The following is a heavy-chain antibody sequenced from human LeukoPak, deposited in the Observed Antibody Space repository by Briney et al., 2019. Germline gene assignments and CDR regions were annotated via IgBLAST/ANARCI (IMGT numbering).Heavy chain of an antibody. J-gene: IGHJ4*02. CDR1: GYTFTTSD. CDR3: ARSGSYPRRFDY. CDR2: LNPNSGNT. V-gene: IGHV1-8*01. D-gene: IGHD1-26*01. Sequence: GASVRVSCKASGYTFTTSDINWVRQATGQGLEWMGWLNPNSGNTAYAQKFQGRVIMTRNTSKRTAYMELSSLRSEDTAVYYCARSGSYPRRFDYWGQGTLVTVSS.